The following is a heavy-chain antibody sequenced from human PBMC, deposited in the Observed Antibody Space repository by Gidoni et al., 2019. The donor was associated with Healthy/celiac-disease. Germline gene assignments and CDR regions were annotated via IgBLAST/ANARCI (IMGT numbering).Heavy chain of an antibody. D-gene: IGHD3-22*01. J-gene: IGHJ4*02. CDR1: GYPFTSYA. V-gene: IGHV1-3*01. Sequence: QVQLVQSGAEVKKPGASVKVSCKASGYPFTSYAMHWVRQAPGQRLEWMGWINAGNGNTKYSQKFQGRVTITRDTSASTAYMELSSLRSEDTAVYYCARDLPNYYDSSGYWGEFDYWGQGTLVTVSS. CDR3: ARDLPNYYDSSGYWGEFDY. CDR2: INAGNGNT.